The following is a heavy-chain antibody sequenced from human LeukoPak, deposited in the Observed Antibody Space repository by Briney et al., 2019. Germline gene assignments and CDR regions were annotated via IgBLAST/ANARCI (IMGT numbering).Heavy chain of an antibody. V-gene: IGHV3-64D*06. CDR1: GFTFSSYS. Sequence: GGSLRLSCAASGFTFSSYSMNWVRQAPGKGLEYVSAISSNGGSTYYADSVKGRFTISRDNSKNTLYLQMSSLRAEDTAVYYCVGGSGSRLMDYWGRGTLVTVSS. J-gene: IGHJ4*02. CDR2: ISSNGGST. CDR3: VGGSGSRLMDY. D-gene: IGHD6-19*01.